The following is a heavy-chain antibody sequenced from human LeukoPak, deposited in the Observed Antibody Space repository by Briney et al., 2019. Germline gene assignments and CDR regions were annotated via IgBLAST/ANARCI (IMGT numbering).Heavy chain of an antibody. CDR1: GGSISSYY. CDR2: IYDSGST. CDR3: ARDGVAVAGTEYYFDY. V-gene: IGHV4-59*12. D-gene: IGHD6-19*01. J-gene: IGHJ4*02. Sequence: SETLSLTCTVSGGSISSYYWSWIRQPPGKGLEWIGYIYDSGSTNYNPSLKSRVTISVDTSKSHFSLKLSSVTTADTAVYYCARDGVAVAGTEYYFDYWGQGTLVTVSS.